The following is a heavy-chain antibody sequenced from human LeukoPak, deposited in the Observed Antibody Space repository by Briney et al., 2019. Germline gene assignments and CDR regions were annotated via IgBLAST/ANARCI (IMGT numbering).Heavy chain of an antibody. CDR2: TRNKANSYTT. Sequence: GGSLRLSCAASGFTFSDHYMDWVRQAPGKGLEWVGRTRNKANSYTTEYAASVKGRFTISRDDSKNSLYLQMNSLKTEDTAVYYCARDERSGYYYYYYYMDVWGKGTTVTVSS. D-gene: IGHD3-3*01. CDR3: ARDERSGYYYYYYYMDV. V-gene: IGHV3-72*01. CDR1: GFTFSDHY. J-gene: IGHJ6*03.